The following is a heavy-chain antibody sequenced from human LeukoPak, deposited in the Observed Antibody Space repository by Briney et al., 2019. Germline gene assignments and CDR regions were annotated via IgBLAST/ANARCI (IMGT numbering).Heavy chain of an antibody. CDR2: MNTNSGNT. D-gene: IGHD3-10*01. Sequence: ASVKVSCKASGYTFTSYDINWVRHAPGQGLEWMGWMNTNSGNTGYAQKFQGRVTMTRNTSISTAYMELSSLRPEDTAVYYCARASHKVIWFRAYYFDYWGQGTLVTVSS. V-gene: IGHV1-8*01. CDR1: GYTFTSYD. J-gene: IGHJ4*02. CDR3: ARASHKVIWFRAYYFDY.